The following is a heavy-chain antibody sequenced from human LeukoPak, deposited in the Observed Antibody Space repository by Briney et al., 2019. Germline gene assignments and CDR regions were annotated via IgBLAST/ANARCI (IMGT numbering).Heavy chain of an antibody. D-gene: IGHD2-2*01. Sequence: GGSLRLSCGASGFTFSSYAMHWVRQAPGKGLEWVAVISYDGSNKYYADSVKGRFTISRDNSKNTLYLQMNSLRAEDTAVYYCARCPQSGGIVVVPAAIKDRAPDYYYYGMDVWGQGTTVTVSS. J-gene: IGHJ6*02. CDR3: ARCPQSGGIVVVPAAIKDRAPDYYYYGMDV. CDR2: ISYDGSNK. CDR1: GFTFSSYA. V-gene: IGHV3-30-3*01.